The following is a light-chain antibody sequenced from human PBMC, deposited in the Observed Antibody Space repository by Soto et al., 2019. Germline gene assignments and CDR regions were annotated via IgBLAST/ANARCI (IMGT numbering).Light chain of an antibody. CDR2: DAS. Sequence: ETLMTQSPDTRSASLVQRASLSCXXSQGVRSYLLWYQQKPGQAPRLLISDASNRATGIPARFSGSGSETDFTLTISSLEPEDFAVYYCQQRYSWPPITFGQGTRLEIK. CDR1: QGVRSY. J-gene: IGKJ5*01. CDR3: QQRYSWPPIT. V-gene: IGKV3-11*01.